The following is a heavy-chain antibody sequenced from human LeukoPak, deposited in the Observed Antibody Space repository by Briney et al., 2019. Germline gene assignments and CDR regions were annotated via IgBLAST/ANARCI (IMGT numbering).Heavy chain of an antibody. Sequence: SETLSLTCTVSGGSISSYYWSWIRQPPGKGLEWIGYIYYSGSTNYNPSLKSRVTISVDTSKNQFSLKLSSVTAADTAVYYCASARGYSYGYPAGGQGTLVTVSS. J-gene: IGHJ4*02. V-gene: IGHV4-59*12. CDR2: IYYSGST. CDR3: ASARGYSYGYPA. D-gene: IGHD5-18*01. CDR1: GGSISSYY.